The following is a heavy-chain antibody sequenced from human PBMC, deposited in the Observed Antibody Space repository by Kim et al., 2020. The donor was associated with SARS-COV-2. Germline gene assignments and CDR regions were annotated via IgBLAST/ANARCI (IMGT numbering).Heavy chain of an antibody. V-gene: IGHV4-34*01. CDR3: ARHYDILTGYGD. D-gene: IGHD3-9*01. Sequence: PALKSRVTISVDTSKTQFSLKLSSVTAADTAVYYCARHYDILTGYGDWGQGTLVTVSS. J-gene: IGHJ4*02.